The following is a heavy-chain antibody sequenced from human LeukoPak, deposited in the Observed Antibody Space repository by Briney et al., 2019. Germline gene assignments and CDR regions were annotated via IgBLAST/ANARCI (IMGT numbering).Heavy chain of an antibody. CDR2: IHPSGSST. CDR1: GYTFTRHY. D-gene: IGHD5-12*01. Sequence: ASVKISCKPSGYTFTRHYVHWVQQAPGQGLEWMGVIHPSGSSTNYAQKFQGRVTMTKDTSTSTDYIELHSLRSEDTAVYYCARMDVDIAMSTNYLNHGGQGTVVTVSS. J-gene: IGHJ4*02. CDR3: ARMDVDIAMSTNYLNH. V-gene: IGHV1-46*01.